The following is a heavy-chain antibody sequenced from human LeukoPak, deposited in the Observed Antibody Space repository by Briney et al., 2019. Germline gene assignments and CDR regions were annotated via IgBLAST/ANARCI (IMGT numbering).Heavy chain of an antibody. D-gene: IGHD3-3*01. V-gene: IGHV1-3*01. CDR1: GYTFTNYA. CDR3: ATFSWLLFAFDI. CDR2: INAGNGYT. J-gene: IGHJ3*02. Sequence: ASVKVSCRASGYTFTNYAMHWVRQAPGQRLEWMGWINAGNGYTKYSQKFQGRVTITRDTSATTAYMELSSLRSEDTAVYYCATFSWLLFAFDIWGQGTMVTVSS.